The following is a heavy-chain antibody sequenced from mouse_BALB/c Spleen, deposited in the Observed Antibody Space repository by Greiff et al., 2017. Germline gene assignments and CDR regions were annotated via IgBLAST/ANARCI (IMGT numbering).Heavy chain of an antibody. J-gene: IGHJ4*01. D-gene: IGHD2-14*01. CDR2: INPSNGGT. Sequence: VQLQQSGAELVKPGASVKLSCKASGYTFTSYYMYWVKQRPGQGLEWIGEINPSNGGTNFNEKFKSKATLTVDKSSSTAYMQLSSLTSEDSAVYYCTRSGCYRYDGAMDYWGQGTSVTVSS. V-gene: IGHV1S81*02. CDR3: TRSGCYRYDGAMDY. CDR1: GYTFTSYY.